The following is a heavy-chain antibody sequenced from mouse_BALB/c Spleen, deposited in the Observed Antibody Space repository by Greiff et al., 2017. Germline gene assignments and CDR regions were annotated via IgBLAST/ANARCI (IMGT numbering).Heavy chain of an antibody. V-gene: IGHV1-85*01. Sequence: VQLLQSGAELVKPGASVKLSCKASGYTFTSYDINWVRQRPEQGLEWIGWIFPGDGSTKYNEKFKGKATLTADKSSNTAYMQLSSLTSEDSAVYFCARRGGNSLGTGVWGAGTTVTVSS. CDR1: GYTFTSYD. CDR2: IFPGDGST. D-gene: IGHD2-1*01. J-gene: IGHJ1*01. CDR3: ARRGGNSLGTGV.